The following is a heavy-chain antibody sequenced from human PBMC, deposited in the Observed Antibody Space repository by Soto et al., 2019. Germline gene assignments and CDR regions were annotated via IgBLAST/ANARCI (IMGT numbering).Heavy chain of an antibody. CDR2: IYPSDGST. CDR1: GYTFTSYY. D-gene: IGHD1-1*01. CDR3: GRAFAGNWNDDPSGGAFDL. V-gene: IGHV1-46*03. Sequence: ASVKVSCKASGYTFTSYYVHWVRQAPGQGLDWMGRIYPSDGSTSYAQKFQGRVTMTGDTSTSTAYMELSSLSSEDTAVYYCGRAFAGNWNDDPSGGAFDLWGQGTKVTVSS. J-gene: IGHJ3*01.